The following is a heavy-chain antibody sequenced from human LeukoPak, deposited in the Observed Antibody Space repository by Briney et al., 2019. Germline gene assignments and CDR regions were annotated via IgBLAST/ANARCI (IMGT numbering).Heavy chain of an antibody. CDR1: GGSISSYY. D-gene: IGHD6-19*01. CDR3: AREKSSGWSDAFDI. V-gene: IGHV4-59*01. CDR2: IYYSGST. J-gene: IGHJ3*02. Sequence: SETLSLTCTVSGGSISSYYWSWLRQPPGKGLEWIGYIYYSGSTNYNPSLKSRVTISVDTSKNQFSLKLSSVTAADTAVYYCAREKSSGWSDAFDIWGQGTMVTVSS.